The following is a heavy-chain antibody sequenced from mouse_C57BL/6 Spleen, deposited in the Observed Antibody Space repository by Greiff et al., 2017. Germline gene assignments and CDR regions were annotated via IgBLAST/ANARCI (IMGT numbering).Heavy chain of an antibody. V-gene: IGHV1-19*01. CDR1: GYTFTDYY. CDR3: ARITTTMDY. D-gene: IGHD1-1*01. J-gene: IGHJ4*01. Sequence: EVKLLESGPVLVKPGASVKMSCKASGYTFTDYYMNWVKQSHGKSLEWIGVINPYNGGTSYNQKFKGKATLTVDKSSSTAYMELNSLTSEDSAVYYCARITTTMDYWGQGTSVTVSS. CDR2: INPYNGGT.